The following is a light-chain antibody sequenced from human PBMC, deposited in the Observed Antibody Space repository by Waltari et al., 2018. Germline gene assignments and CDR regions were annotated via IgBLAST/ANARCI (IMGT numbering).Light chain of an antibody. CDR3: AVWDDTVSGYV. CDR1: SSNIGNNA. J-gene: IGLJ1*01. V-gene: IGLV1-36*01. Sequence: QSVLTQPPSVSEAPKQRVTISCSGSSSNIGNNAVNWYQQLPGKSPKLLIDYDDLLSSGVSDRSSGSKSGTSASLAISGLQSEDEADYYCAVWDDTVSGYVFGSGTKVTVL. CDR2: YDD.